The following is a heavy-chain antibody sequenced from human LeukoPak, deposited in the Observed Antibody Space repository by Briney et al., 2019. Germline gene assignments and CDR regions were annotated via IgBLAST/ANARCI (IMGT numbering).Heavy chain of an antibody. Sequence: GGSLRLSCAASGFTFRSDWMNWVRQAPGKGLEWVANIKQDGSEKYYVDSVKGRFAISRDNAKNSLYLQMNSLRAEDTAVYYCARAGGYRYDILTGSFSDYWGQGTLVTVSS. CDR2: IKQDGSEK. CDR1: GFTFRSDW. V-gene: IGHV3-7*01. CDR3: ARAGGYRYDILTGSFSDY. D-gene: IGHD3-9*01. J-gene: IGHJ4*02.